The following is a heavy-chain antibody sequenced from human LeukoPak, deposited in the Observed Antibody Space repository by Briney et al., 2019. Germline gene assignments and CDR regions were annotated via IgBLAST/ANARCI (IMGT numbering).Heavy chain of an antibody. D-gene: IGHD3-22*01. Sequence: GGSLRLSCAASGFPFSTYAMNWVRQTPEKGLEWVAAISGSGDSTDNADSVKGRFTISRDNSKNTLYLQMSSLRAEDTAVYYCASVYYYDSSGYYYISPNYYYYGMDVWGQGTTVTVSS. J-gene: IGHJ6*02. V-gene: IGHV3-23*01. CDR2: ISGSGDST. CDR1: GFPFSTYA. CDR3: ASVYYYDSSGYYYISPNYYYYGMDV.